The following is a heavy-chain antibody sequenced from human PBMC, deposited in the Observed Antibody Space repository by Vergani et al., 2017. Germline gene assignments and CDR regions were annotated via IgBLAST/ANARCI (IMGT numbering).Heavy chain of an antibody. J-gene: IGHJ4*02. CDR3: ARGSFLGGSCSRPLFDY. V-gene: IGHV4-61*02. Sequence: QVQLQESGPGLVRPSQTLSLICTVSGGSMSSGSSYWSWIRQSAGKGLEWIGRIHTSGNTNYNPSLKSRVTMSEDTSKNQFSLNLTSVTAADTAVYYCARGSFLGGSCSRPLFDYWGRGTLVTVSS. D-gene: IGHD2-15*01. CDR1: GGSMSSGSSY. CDR2: IHTSGNT.